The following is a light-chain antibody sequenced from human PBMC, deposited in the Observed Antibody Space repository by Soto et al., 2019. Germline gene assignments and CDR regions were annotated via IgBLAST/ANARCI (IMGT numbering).Light chain of an antibody. Sequence: DNVMTQSPDSLAVSLGERATINCKSSQSVLYSSNNENYLAWYQQKPGQPPKLLIYWASTRESGVPDRFSGSGSATDFTLTISSLQAEDVAVYYCQQYYSGLWTLGQGTKVELK. CDR2: WAS. J-gene: IGKJ1*01. CDR1: QSVLYSSNNENY. V-gene: IGKV4-1*01. CDR3: QQYYSGLWT.